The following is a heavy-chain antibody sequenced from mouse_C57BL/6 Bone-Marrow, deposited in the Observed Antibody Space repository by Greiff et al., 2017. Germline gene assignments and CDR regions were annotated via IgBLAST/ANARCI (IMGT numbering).Heavy chain of an antibody. V-gene: IGHV3-1*01. D-gene: IGHD6-1*01. Sequence: EVQLQQSGPGMVKPSQSLSLTCTVTGYSITSGYDWHWIRHFPGNKLEWMGYISYSGSTNYNPSLKSRTSITHDTSKNHFFLKLNSVTTEDTATYCCARGGATRDFAYWGQGTTLTVSS. J-gene: IGHJ2*01. CDR2: ISYSGST. CDR1: GYSITSGYD. CDR3: ARGGATRDFAY.